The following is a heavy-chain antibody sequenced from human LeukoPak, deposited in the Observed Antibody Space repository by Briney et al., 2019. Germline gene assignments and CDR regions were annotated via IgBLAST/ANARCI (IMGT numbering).Heavy chain of an antibody. J-gene: IGHJ5*02. V-gene: IGHV4-59*01. Sequence: TETLSLTCTVSGGFISSYYWSWIRQPPGKGLEWIGYIYYSGSTNYNPSLKSRVTISVDTSKNQFSLKLSSVTAADTAVYYCARDFRANWFDPWGQGTLVTVSS. CDR1: GGFISSYY. CDR2: IYYSGST. CDR3: ARDFRANWFDP.